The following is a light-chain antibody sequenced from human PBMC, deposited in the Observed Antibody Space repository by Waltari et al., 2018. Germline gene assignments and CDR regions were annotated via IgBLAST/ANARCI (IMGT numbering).Light chain of an antibody. CDR1: QSIGSY. Sequence: EIVLTQSPATLSLSQGDTATLPFRASQSIGSYLAWYQQKPGQPPRLLIYDASTRPPGVPARFRGSGSWTDFTLTISSLEAEDFAVYYCQQRSNWTPHTFGQGARLEIK. CDR2: DAS. CDR3: QQRSNWTPHT. J-gene: IGKJ2*01. V-gene: IGKV3-11*01.